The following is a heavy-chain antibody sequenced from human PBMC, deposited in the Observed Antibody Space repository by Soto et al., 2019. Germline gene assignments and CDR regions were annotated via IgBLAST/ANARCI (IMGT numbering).Heavy chain of an antibody. D-gene: IGHD5-18*01. CDR1: GFPFSSYA. V-gene: IGHV3-23*01. J-gene: IGHJ4*02. CDR3: AKVKGQLDFDY. CDR2: ISGSGGST. Sequence: EVQLLESGGGLVQPGGSLRLSCAASGFPFSSYAMSWVRQAPGKGLEWVSAISGSGGSTYYADSVQGRFTISRDNSKNTLYLQMNSLRAEDTAVDYCAKVKGQLDFDYCGQGTLVTVSS.